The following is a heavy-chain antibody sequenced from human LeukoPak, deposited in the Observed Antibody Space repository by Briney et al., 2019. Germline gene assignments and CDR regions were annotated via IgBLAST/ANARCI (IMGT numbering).Heavy chain of an antibody. V-gene: IGHV3-74*01. J-gene: IGHJ2*01. CDR2: INTDGCDGSST. Sequence: PGGSLRLSCAAPGFTFSNYWMHWVRQGPGKGLVWVSRINTDGCDGSSTNYADSVKGRFTISRDNAKNTLYLQMNSLRAEDTAVYYCARVVAAGKWYFDLWGRGTLVTVSS. CDR3: ARVVAAGKWYFDL. CDR1: GFTFSNYW. D-gene: IGHD6-19*01.